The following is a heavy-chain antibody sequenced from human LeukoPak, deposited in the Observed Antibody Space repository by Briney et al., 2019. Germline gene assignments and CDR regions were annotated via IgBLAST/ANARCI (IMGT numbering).Heavy chain of an antibody. CDR3: AREGGMNEPMDLGH. V-gene: IGHV4-59*12. J-gene: IGHJ4*02. CDR1: DGSIGSYY. CDR2: IYYSGST. D-gene: IGHD3-16*01. Sequence: SETLSLTCTVSDGSIGSYYWSWIRQPPGKGLEWIGYIYYSGSTSYNPSLKSRVTISVDTSKNQFSLNLRSVTAADTAVYYCAREGGMNEPMDLGHWGQGTLVTVSS.